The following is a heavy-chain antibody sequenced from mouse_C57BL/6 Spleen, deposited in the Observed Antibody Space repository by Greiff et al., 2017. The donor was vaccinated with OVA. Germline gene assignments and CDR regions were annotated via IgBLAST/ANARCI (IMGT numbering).Heavy chain of an antibody. CDR3: ARSTGRLDY. V-gene: IGHV1-69*01. J-gene: IGHJ2*01. CDR1: GYTFTSYW. CDR2: IDPSDSYT. Sequence: VQLQQPGAELVMPGASVKLSCKASGYTFTSYWMHWVKQRPGQGLEWIGEIDPSDSYTNYNQKFKGKSTLTVDKSSSTAYMQLSSLTSEDSAVYYCARSTGRLDYWGQGTTLTVSS.